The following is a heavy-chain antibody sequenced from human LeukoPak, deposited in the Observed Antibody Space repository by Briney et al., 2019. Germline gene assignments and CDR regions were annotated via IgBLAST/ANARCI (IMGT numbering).Heavy chain of an antibody. CDR1: GGSISSGSYY. CDR3: ARGRVARAPFFDY. CDR2: IYTSGST. Sequence: PSETLSLTCTVSGGSISSGSYYWSWIRQPAGKGLEWIGRIYTSGSTDYNPSLKSRVTVSVDTSKNQFALKLSSVTAADTAVYYCARGRVARAPFFDYWGQGTLVTVSS. V-gene: IGHV4-61*02. J-gene: IGHJ4*02. D-gene: IGHD2-15*01.